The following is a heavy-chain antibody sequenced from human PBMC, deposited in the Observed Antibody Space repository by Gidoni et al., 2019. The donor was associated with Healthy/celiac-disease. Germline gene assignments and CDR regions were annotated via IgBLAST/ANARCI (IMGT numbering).Heavy chain of an antibody. Sequence: QVQLQESGPGLVKPSGTLSLTCAVSGGSISSSNWWSWFRQPPGKGLEWIGEIYHSGSTNYNPSLKSRVTISVDKSKNQFSLKLSSVTAADTAVYYCARGTITMVRGVIMTTGKKKYYFDYWGQGTLVTVSS. J-gene: IGHJ4*02. V-gene: IGHV4-4*02. CDR1: GGSISSSNW. CDR3: ARGTITMVRGVIMTTGKKKYYFDY. CDR2: IYHSGST. D-gene: IGHD3-10*01.